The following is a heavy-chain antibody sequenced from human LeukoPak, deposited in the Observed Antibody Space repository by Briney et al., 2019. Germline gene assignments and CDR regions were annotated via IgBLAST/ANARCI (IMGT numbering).Heavy chain of an antibody. J-gene: IGHJ5*02. Sequence: SQTLSLTCTVSGGSISSGGYYWSWIRQHPGKGLEWIGYIYYSGSTYYNPSLKSRVTISVDTSKNQFSLKLSSMTAADTAVYYCAREGLYFDWNWFDPWGQGTLVTVSS. D-gene: IGHD3-9*01. CDR3: AREGLYFDWNWFDP. V-gene: IGHV4-31*03. CDR2: IYYSGST. CDR1: GGSISSGGYY.